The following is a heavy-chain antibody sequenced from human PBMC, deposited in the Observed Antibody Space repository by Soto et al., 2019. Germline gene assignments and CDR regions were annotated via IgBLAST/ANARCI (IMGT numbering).Heavy chain of an antibody. CDR1: GYKFTSYA. J-gene: IGHJ3*02. V-gene: IGHV1-3*04. CDR3: ARAXGAFDI. Sequence: QVQLVQSGAEVKKPGASVKISCKTSGYKFTSYAMHWVRQAPGQRLEWMGWINTGNGNTKYSQKFQDRVTITMDTSASTAYMELSSLRSEDTAVYYCARAXGAFDIWGQGTMVTVSS. CDR2: INTGNGNT.